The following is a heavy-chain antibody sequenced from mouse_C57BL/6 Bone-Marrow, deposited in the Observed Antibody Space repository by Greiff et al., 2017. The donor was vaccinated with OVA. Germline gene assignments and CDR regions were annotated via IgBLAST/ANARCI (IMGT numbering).Heavy chain of an antibody. D-gene: IGHD2-3*01. J-gene: IGHJ4*01. V-gene: IGHV1-81*01. Sequence: QVQLQQSGAELARPGASVKLSCKASGYTFTSSGISWVKQRTGQGLEWIGEIYPRSGNTYYNEKFKGKATLTADKSSSTAYMELRSLTSEDSAVYFCARSGGDGFMDYWGQGTSVTVSS. CDR3: ARSGGDGFMDY. CDR1: GYTFTSSG. CDR2: IYPRSGNT.